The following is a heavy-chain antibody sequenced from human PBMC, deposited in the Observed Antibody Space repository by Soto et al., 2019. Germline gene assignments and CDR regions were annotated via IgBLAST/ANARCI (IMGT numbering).Heavy chain of an antibody. CDR1: GGSISSGDYY. CDR2: IYYSGST. Sequence: PSETMSLTCTVSGGSISSGDYYWSWIRQPPGKGLEWIGYIYYSGSTYYNPSLKSRVTISVDTSKNQFSLKLSSVTAADTAVYYCASNGVPAAIERPHYYDGMDVWGQGTTVTVSS. D-gene: IGHD2-2*01. CDR3: ASNGVPAAIERPHYYDGMDV. J-gene: IGHJ6*02. V-gene: IGHV4-30-4*01.